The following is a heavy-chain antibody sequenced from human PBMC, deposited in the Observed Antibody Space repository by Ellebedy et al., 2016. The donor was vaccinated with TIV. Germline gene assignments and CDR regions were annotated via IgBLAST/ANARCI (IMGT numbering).Heavy chain of an antibody. Sequence: GGSLRLXXAASGFTFSSYWMSWVRQAPGKGLEWVANIKQDGSEKYYVDSVKGRFTISRDNAKNSLYLQMNSLRAEDTAVYYCARARTYYYGSGSPGYFDYWGQGTLVTVSS. CDR1: GFTFSSYW. V-gene: IGHV3-7*01. D-gene: IGHD3-10*01. J-gene: IGHJ4*02. CDR3: ARARTYYYGSGSPGYFDY. CDR2: IKQDGSEK.